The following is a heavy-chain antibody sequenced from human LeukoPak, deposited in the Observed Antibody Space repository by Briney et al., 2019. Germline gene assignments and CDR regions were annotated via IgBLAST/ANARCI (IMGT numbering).Heavy chain of an antibody. Sequence: GGSLRLSCAASGFTFSSYWMNWVRQAPGRGLEWVANIKKDGSEKNYVDSLKGRITISRDNARNSLYLQMNSLRVEDTAIYYCAREGTGTIDYWGQGTLVTVSS. CDR2: IKKDGSEK. D-gene: IGHD1-1*01. CDR1: GFTFSSYW. J-gene: IGHJ4*02. V-gene: IGHV3-7*01. CDR3: AREGTGTIDY.